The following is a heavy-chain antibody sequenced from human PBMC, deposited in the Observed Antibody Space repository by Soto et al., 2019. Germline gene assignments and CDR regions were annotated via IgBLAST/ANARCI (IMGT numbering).Heavy chain of an antibody. CDR3: ARDHFVMVVGPDSGYDYGMDV. J-gene: IGHJ6*02. CDR1: GFTFSSYW. Sequence: GGSLRLSCAASGFTFSSYWMSWVRQAPGKGLEWVANIKQDGSEKYYVDSVKGRFTISRDNAKNSLYLQMNSLRAEDTAVYYCARDHFVMVVGPDSGYDYGMDVWGQGTTVTVSS. CDR2: IKQDGSEK. V-gene: IGHV3-7*01. D-gene: IGHD1-26*01.